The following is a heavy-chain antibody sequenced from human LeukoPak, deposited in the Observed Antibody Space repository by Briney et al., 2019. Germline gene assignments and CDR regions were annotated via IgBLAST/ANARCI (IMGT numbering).Heavy chain of an antibody. V-gene: IGHV4-61*01. CDR2: IYYSGST. J-gene: IGHJ4*02. D-gene: IGHD3-22*01. Sequence: SETLSLTCTVSGGSVSSGSYYWSWLRQPPGKGLEWLGYIYYSGSTNYNPSLKSRVTISVDTSKNQFSLKLSSVTAADTAVYYCARGLLYYYDSSGYLDYWGQGTLVTVSS. CDR1: GGSVSSGSYY. CDR3: ARGLLYYYDSSGYLDY.